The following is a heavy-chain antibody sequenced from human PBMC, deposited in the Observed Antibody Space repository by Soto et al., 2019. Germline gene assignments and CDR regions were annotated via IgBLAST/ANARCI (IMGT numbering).Heavy chain of an antibody. D-gene: IGHD2-15*01. CDR2: ISANNGDT. Sequence: GASVKVSCKASGYTFTSYGISWVRQAPGQGLEWVGWISANNGDTNSAEKFQGRLTLATDTSTSTAYMDLRSLTSDDTAVYFCARDFRSTCRGASCIYFDLWGQGTQVTVSS. CDR1: GYTFTSYG. CDR3: ARDFRSTCRGASCIYFDL. J-gene: IGHJ4*02. V-gene: IGHV1-18*04.